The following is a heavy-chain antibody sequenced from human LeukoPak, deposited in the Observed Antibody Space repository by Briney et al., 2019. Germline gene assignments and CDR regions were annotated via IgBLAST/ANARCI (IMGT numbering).Heavy chain of an antibody. Sequence: GGSLRLSCAASGFTFTTYWMSWVRQLPGKGLEWVANINQDGTEKYYVDPVKGRFTISRDNAKNSLDLQMNSLRVEDTGIYYCVKVAKYYYGSETYYFFEHWGQGTPVTASS. CDR3: VKVAKYYYGSETYYFFEH. J-gene: IGHJ4*02. CDR1: GFTFTTYW. D-gene: IGHD3-10*01. V-gene: IGHV3-7*01. CDR2: INQDGTEK.